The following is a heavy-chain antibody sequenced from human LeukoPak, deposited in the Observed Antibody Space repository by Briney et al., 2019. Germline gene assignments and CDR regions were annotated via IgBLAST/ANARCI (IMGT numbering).Heavy chain of an antibody. CDR3: ARPKWRAIVVVPAAIDY. Sequence: GGSLRLSCAASGFTFSSYSMNWVRQAPGKGLEWVSSISSSSSYIYYADSVKGRFTISRDNAKNSLYLQMNSLRAEDTAVYYCARPKWRAIVVVPAAIDYWGQGTLVTVSS. V-gene: IGHV3-21*01. CDR2: ISSSSSYI. CDR1: GFTFSSYS. D-gene: IGHD2-2*01. J-gene: IGHJ4*02.